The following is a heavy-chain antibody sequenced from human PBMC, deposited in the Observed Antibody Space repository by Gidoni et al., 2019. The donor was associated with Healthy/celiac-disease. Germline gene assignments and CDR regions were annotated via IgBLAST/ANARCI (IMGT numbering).Heavy chain of an antibody. CDR2: TYYRAKWYN. V-gene: IGHV6-1*01. J-gene: IGHJ6*03. D-gene: IGHD4-17*01. CDR1: GASVSSTSAA. Sequence: QVQLQQSGPGLVKPSQTLSLTCAISGASVSSTSAAWHWLRQSPSRGLEWLGRTYYRAKWYNDYAVSVKSRITINPDTSKNQFSLQLNSVTPEDTAVYYCASSRPFGTVRPWGYYYYYYMDVWGKGTTVTVSS. CDR3: ASSRPFGTVRPWGYYYYYYMDV.